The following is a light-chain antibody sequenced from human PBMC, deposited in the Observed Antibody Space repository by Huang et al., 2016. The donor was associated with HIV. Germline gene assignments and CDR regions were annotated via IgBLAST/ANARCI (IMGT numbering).Light chain of an antibody. CDR2: GSS. CDR1: QSVSSSH. CDR3: QQYGSSRGT. Sequence: ELVLTQSPGTLSLSPGERATLSCRASQSVSSSHLAWYQQKPVQAPRLLIYGSSSRATGVPDRFSGSGSGTDFTLTISRLEPEDFAVYYCQQYGSSRGTFGQGTKLEIK. J-gene: IGKJ2*01. V-gene: IGKV3-20*01.